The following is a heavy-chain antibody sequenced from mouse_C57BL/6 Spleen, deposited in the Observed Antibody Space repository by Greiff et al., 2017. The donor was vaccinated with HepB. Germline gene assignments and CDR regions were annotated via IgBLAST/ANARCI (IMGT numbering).Heavy chain of an antibody. J-gene: IGHJ3*01. V-gene: IGHV1-80*01. Sequence: QVQLKQSGAELVKPGASVKISCKASGYAFSSYWMNWVKQRPGKGLEWIGQIYPGDGDTNYNGKFKGKATLTADKSSSTAYMQLSSLTSEDSAVYFCARWDYGSSYAYWGQGTLVTVSA. D-gene: IGHD1-1*01. CDR3: ARWDYGSSYAY. CDR1: GYAFSSYW. CDR2: IYPGDGDT.